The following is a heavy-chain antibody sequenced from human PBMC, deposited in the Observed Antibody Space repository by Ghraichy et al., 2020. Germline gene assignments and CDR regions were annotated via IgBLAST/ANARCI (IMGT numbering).Heavy chain of an antibody. V-gene: IGHV3-30*04. CDR1: GFTFSSYA. CDR3: AREKGIAAPYGVFPAFDI. CDR2: ISYDGSNK. Sequence: GSLRLSCAASGFTFSSYAMHWVRQAPGKGLEWVAVISYDGSNKYYADSVKGRFTISRDNSKNTLYLQMNSLRAEDTAVYYCAREKGIAAPYGVFPAFDIWGQGTMVTVSS. J-gene: IGHJ3*02. D-gene: IGHD6-13*01.